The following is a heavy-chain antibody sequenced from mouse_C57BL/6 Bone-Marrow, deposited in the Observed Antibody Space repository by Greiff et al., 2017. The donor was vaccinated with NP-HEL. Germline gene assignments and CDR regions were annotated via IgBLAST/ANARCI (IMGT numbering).Heavy chain of an antibody. Sequence: VQLQQSGAELAKPGASVKLSCKASGYTFTSYWMHWVKQRPGQGLDWIGYINPSSGYTKYNQKFKDKATLTADKSSSPAYMQLSSLTSEDSAVFYCARWGYEMDCWGQRNSGTGSS. D-gene: IGHD3-1*01. CDR3: ARWGYEMDC. V-gene: IGHV1-7*01. CDR2: INPSSGYT. CDR1: GYTFTSYW. J-gene: IGHJ4*01.